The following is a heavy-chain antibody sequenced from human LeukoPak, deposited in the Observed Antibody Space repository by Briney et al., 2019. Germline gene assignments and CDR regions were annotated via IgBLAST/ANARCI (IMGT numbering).Heavy chain of an antibody. CDR2: IYSGGST. CDR3: AKGLVPFDY. J-gene: IGHJ4*02. CDR1: GFTVSSNY. D-gene: IGHD3/OR15-3a*01. V-gene: IGHV3-53*01. Sequence: GGSLRLSFAASGFTVSSNYMSWVRQAPGKGLEWVSVIYSGGSTYYADSVKGRFTISRDNSKNTLYLQMNSLRAEDTAVYYCAKGLVPFDYWGQGTLVTVSS.